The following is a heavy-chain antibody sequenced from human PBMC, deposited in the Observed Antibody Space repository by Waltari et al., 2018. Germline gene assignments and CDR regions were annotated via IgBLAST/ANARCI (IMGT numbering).Heavy chain of an antibody. D-gene: IGHD3-3*01. J-gene: IGHJ6*03. CDR2: INHSGST. Sequence: QVQLQQWGAGLLKPSETLSLTCAVHGGSLSGYYRSWIRQPPGKGLEWIGEINHSGSTIYNPSLKSRVTISVDTSKNQFSLKLSSVTAADTAVYYCARAIGFWSGFPNYYYCYYMDVWDKGTTVTVSS. CDR3: ARAIGFWSGFPNYYYCYYMDV. V-gene: IGHV4-34*01. CDR1: GGSLSGYY.